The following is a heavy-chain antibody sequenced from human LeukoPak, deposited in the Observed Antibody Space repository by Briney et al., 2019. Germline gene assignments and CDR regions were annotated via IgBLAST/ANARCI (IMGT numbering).Heavy chain of an antibody. CDR2: ISYDGSNK. CDR1: GFTFSSYA. V-gene: IGHV3-30*04. D-gene: IGHD6-13*01. CDR3: ARVSIAAAGSNDY. J-gene: IGHJ4*02. Sequence: GGSLRLSCAASGFTFSSYAVHWVRQAPGKGLEWVAVISYDGSNKYYADSVKGRFTISRDNSKNTLYLQMNSLRAEDTAVYYCARVSIAAAGSNDYWGQGTLVTVSS.